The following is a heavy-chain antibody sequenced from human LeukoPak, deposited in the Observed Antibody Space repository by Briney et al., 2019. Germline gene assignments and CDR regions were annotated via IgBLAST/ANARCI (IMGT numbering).Heavy chain of an antibody. V-gene: IGHV4-34*01. CDR3: ARVPEGGVYFDY. CDR2: INHSGST. Sequence: ASETLSLTCGVYGGSFSGDYWSWIRQPPGKGLEWIGEINHSGSTNYNPYLKSRVTISVDTSKNQFSLNLSSVTAADTAVYYCARVPEGGVYFDYWGQGTLVTVSS. CDR1: GGSFSGDY. D-gene: IGHD1-14*01. J-gene: IGHJ4*02.